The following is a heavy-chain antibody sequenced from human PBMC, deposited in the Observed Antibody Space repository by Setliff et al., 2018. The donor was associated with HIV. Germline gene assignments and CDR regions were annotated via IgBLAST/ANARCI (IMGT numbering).Heavy chain of an antibody. CDR1: GFTFSNYA. V-gene: IGHV3-66*02. CDR2: IYSDGST. D-gene: IGHD3-10*01. Sequence: GGSLRLSCAASGFTFSNYAIHWVRQAPGKGLEWVSTIYSDGSTYHRDSVKGRFTLSSDTSKNTLFLQMNSLRPEDTAVYYCARVRLYNSALDYWGQGTLVTVSS. J-gene: IGHJ4*02. CDR3: ARVRLYNSALDY.